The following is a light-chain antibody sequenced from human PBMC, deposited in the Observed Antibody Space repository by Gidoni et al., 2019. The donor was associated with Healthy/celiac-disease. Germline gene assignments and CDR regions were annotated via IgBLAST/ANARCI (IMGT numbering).Light chain of an antibody. CDR1: STDVGGYNY. J-gene: IGLJ3*02. Sequence: QSALTQPRSVSGSPGQSVTISCTGTSTDVGGYNYVSWYQQHPGKAPKLMFYDFSKRPSGVPDRFSGSKSGNTASLTISGLQAEDEADYYCCSYAGSYTWVFGGGTKLTVL. CDR3: CSYAGSYTWV. V-gene: IGLV2-11*01. CDR2: DFS.